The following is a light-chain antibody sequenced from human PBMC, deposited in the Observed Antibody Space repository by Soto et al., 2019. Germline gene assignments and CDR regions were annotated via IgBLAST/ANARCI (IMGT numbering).Light chain of an antibody. CDR3: SAYTTTNTLV. V-gene: IGLV2-14*01. CDR1: SSDVGAYNR. J-gene: IGLJ2*01. Sequence: QSALTQPASVSGSPGQSITISCTGTSSDVGAYNRVSWYQQHPGQAPKVIIYEVSDRPSGVSYRFSGSKSGNTASLTISGLQAEDEADYYCSAYTTTNTLVFGAGTKLTVL. CDR2: EVS.